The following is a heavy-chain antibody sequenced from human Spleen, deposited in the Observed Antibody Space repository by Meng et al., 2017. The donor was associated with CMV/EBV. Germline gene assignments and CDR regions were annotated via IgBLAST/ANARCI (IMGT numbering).Heavy chain of an antibody. D-gene: IGHD2/OR15-2a*01. V-gene: IGHV4-4*02. J-gene: IGHJ6*02. CDR3: AKYYYYGLDV. CDR2: IYHSGSM. CDR1: GGSISTTNR. Sequence: TCAVYGGSISTTNRWTWVRQSPGRGLEWSGEIYHSGSMNHNQSLKSRVTMSIDKSKNQFSLKLGSLTAADTAIYYCAKYYYYGLDVWGQGTTVTVSS.